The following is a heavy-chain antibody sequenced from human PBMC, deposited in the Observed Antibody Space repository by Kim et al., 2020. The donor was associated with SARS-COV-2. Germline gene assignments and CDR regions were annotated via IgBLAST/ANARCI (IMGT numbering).Heavy chain of an antibody. J-gene: IGHJ6*03. CDR3: AREIVYYYMDV. Sequence: STNHTPSIQRRVTMSVATSKNQFSLKLSSVTAADTAVYYCAREIVYYYMDVWGKGTTVTVSS. CDR2: ST. V-gene: IGHV4-4*07. D-gene: IGHD1-26*01.